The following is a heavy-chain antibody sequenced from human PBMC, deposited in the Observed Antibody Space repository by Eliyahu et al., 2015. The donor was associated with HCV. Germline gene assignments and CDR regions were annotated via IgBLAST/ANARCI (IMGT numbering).Heavy chain of an antibody. CDR1: GFTFSSYA. D-gene: IGHD1-26*01. CDR3: AKGSMRGGSFISYYFDS. J-gene: IGHJ4*02. CDR2: ISGSGDNT. V-gene: IGHV3-23*01. Sequence: EVQLLESGGGLVQPGGSLRLSCAASGFTFSSYAMTWVRQAPGKGLEWVSAISGSGDNTNYADSVRGRFTISRDKSKNTLYLQMNSLRAEDTAVYYCAKGSMRGGSFISYYFDSWGQGTLVTVSS.